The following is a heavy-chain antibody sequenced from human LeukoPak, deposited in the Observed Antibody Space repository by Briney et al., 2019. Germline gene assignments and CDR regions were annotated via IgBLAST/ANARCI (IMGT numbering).Heavy chain of an antibody. CDR3: ARDLRDIVVVVAATDPIYYYYYYMDV. CDR2: ISSSGSTI. Sequence: GGSLRLSCAASGFTFSSYGMNWVRQAPGKGLEWVSYISSSGSTIYYADSVKGRFTISRDNAKNSLYLQMNSLRAEDTAVYYCARDLRDIVVVVAATDPIYYYYYYMDVWGKGTTVTVSS. J-gene: IGHJ6*03. CDR1: GFTFSSYG. V-gene: IGHV3-48*03. D-gene: IGHD2-15*01.